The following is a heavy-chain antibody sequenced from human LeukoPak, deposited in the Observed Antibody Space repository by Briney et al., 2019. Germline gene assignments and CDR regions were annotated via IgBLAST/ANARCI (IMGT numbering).Heavy chain of an antibody. D-gene: IGHD3-3*01. CDR1: GGSISSANYY. J-gene: IGHJ4*02. Sequence: PSETLSLTCTVSGGSISSANYYWNWIRQPPGKGLEWIGYISYSGSTHYNPSLKSRATISADTSKNQFSLKLSSVTAADTAVYYCARSDTYYDFWSGYYVTGYFDYWGQGTLVTVSS. CDR3: ARSDTYYDFWSGYYVTGYFDY. CDR2: ISYSGST. V-gene: IGHV4-30-4*02.